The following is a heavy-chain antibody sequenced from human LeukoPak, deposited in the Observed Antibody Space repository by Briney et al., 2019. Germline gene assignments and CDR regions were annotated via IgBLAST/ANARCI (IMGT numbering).Heavy chain of an antibody. V-gene: IGHV3-20*04. D-gene: IGHD1-26*01. CDR1: GFTFDDYG. CDR2: INWNGGST. Sequence: GGPLRLSCAASGFTFDDYGLSWVRQAPGKGLDWVSGINWNGGSTGYADSVKGRFTISRDNAKNSLYLQMNSLRAEDTALYYCARASSLSQRAFDIWGQGTMVTVSS. J-gene: IGHJ3*02. CDR3: ARASSLSQRAFDI.